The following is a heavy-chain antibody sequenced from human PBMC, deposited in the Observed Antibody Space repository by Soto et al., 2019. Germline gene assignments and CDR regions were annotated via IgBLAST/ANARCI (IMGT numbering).Heavy chain of an antibody. Sequence: ASVKVSCKASGYTFTSYGISWVRQPPGQGLEWMGWISAYNGNKNNAQKLQGRVTMTTDTSTSTAYMELRSLRSDDTAVYYCARKYYDFWSGYSSSTSYGMDVWGQGTTVTVSS. CDR1: GYTFTSYG. CDR3: ARKYYDFWSGYSSSTSYGMDV. CDR2: ISAYNGNK. D-gene: IGHD3-3*01. J-gene: IGHJ6*02. V-gene: IGHV1-18*01.